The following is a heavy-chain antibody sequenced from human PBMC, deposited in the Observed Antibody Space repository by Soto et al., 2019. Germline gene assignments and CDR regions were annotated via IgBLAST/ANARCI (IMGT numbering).Heavy chain of an antibody. V-gene: IGHV4-61*08. J-gene: IGHJ4*02. CDR2: VYYSGTT. CDR3: ARLAYYRISDTYFYGGFDS. CDR1: GGSIDSGDYY. Sequence: PSETLSLTCTVSGGSIDSGDYYWSWIRQPPGKGLEWIGYVYYSGTTNYNPFLKSRVTLSLDKSKNQFSLKMNSVTAADTAVYYCARLAYYRISDTYFYGGFDSWGQGTPVTVSS. D-gene: IGHD3-9*01.